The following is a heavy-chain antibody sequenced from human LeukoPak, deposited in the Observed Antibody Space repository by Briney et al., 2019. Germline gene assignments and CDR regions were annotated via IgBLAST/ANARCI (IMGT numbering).Heavy chain of an antibody. D-gene: IGHD3-9*01. CDR1: GITLSELW. CDR2: IKQDGSEK. V-gene: IGHV3-7*01. CDR3: ARDRGYDILTN. J-gene: IGHJ4*02. Sequence: PGGSLRLSCAGYGITLSELWMNWVRQVPGKGLEWVANIKQDGSEKKYVDSVKGRFTISRDNAKNSVYLQMNSLRVDDTAVYYCARDRGYDILTNWGQGTLVTVSS.